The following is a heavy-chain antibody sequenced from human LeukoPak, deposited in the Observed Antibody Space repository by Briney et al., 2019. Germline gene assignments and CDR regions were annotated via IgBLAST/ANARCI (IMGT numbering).Heavy chain of an antibody. D-gene: IGHD3-22*01. J-gene: IGHJ4*02. CDR3: ARHYAYYDSRGFHSPHIFDY. Sequence: SETLSLTCTVSGGSISSYYWSWIRQAPGKGLEWIGYIYSSGSTNYNPSLKSRVTISVDTSKNQFSLKLSSVTAADTAVYYCARHYAYYDSRGFHSPHIFDYWGQGTLVTVSS. CDR1: GGSISSYY. CDR2: IYSSGST. V-gene: IGHV4-4*09.